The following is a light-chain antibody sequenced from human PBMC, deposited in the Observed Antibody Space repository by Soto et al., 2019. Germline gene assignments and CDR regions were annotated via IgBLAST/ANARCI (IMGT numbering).Light chain of an antibody. CDR3: QQYGSSPVT. V-gene: IGKV3-20*01. J-gene: IGKJ1*01. CDR2: GTS. Sequence: EIMMTQSPATLLLSKGETATLSCRASQSVRKNLAWYQQKPGQAPRLLIYGTSNRATGIPDRISGSGSGTDFTLTISRLEPEDFAVYYCQQYGSSPVTFGQGTKVDI. CDR1: QSVRKN.